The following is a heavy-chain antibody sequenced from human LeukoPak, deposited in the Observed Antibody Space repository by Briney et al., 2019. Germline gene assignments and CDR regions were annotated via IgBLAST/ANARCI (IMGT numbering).Heavy chain of an antibody. CDR1: GFTFSDYY. CDR2: ISSSGTTI. CDR3: ARDSRYYGMDV. J-gene: IGHJ6*02. Sequence: GGSLRLSCAASGFTFSDYYMTWIRQAPGKGLEWISHISSSGTTIYHADSVKGRFTISRDNAQNSLYLQMNSLRADDSAVYYCARDSRYYGMDVWGQGTTVTVSS. V-gene: IGHV3-11*01.